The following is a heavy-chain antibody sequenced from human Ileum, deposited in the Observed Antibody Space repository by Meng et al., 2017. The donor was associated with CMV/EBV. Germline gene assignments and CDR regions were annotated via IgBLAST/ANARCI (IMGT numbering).Heavy chain of an antibody. V-gene: IGHV3-33*06. D-gene: IGHD4-17*01. CDR1: GFTFSSYG. J-gene: IGHJ6*02. CDR3: AKERGRGTTGYYYGMDV. CDR2: IWYDGSNK. Sequence: GESLKISCAASGFTFSSYGMHWVRQAPGKGLEWVAVIWYDGSNKYYADSVKGRFTISRDNSKNTLYLQMNSLRAEDTAVYYCAKERGRGTTGYYYGMDVWGQGTTVTVSS.